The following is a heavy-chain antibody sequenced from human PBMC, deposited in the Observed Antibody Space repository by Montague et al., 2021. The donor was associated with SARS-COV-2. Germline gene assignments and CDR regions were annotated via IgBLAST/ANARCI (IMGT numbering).Heavy chain of an antibody. Sequence: SLRLSCAASGFTFSSYSMNWVRQAPGKGLEWVSSISSSSSYIYYADSVKGRFTISRDNAKNSLYLQMNSLRAEDTAVYSCARDPHYDILTGYWSDWGQGTLVTVSS. CDR1: GFTFSSYS. V-gene: IGHV3-21*01. J-gene: IGHJ4*02. CDR3: ARDPHYDILTGYWSD. CDR2: ISSSSSYI. D-gene: IGHD3-9*01.